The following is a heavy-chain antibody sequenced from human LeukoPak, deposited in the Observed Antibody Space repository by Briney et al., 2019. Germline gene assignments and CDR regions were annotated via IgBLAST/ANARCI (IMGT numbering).Heavy chain of an antibody. CDR1: GYTLSAYY. CDR2: INPNTGAT. J-gene: IGHJ4*02. CDR3: VRELNTVPWN. Sequence: ASVKVSCKASGYTLSAYYIHWVGPAPGQGVEGMGWINPNTGATDYTQESQGRVAMTRATSISTAYMELRRLGYDDTAVYYCVRELNTVPWNWGQGNLVTVSS. D-gene: IGHD4/OR15-4a*01. V-gene: IGHV1-2*02.